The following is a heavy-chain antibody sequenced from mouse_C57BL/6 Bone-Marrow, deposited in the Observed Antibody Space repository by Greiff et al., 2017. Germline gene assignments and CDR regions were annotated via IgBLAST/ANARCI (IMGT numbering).Heavy chain of an antibody. V-gene: IGHV1-7*01. CDR3: ARGWWAGFAY. CDR1: GYTFTSYW. CDR2: INPSSGYT. D-gene: IGHD1-1*02. J-gene: IGHJ3*01. Sequence: QVQLQQSGAELAKPGASVKLSCKASGYTFTSYWMHWVKQRPGQGLEWIGYINPSSGYTKYNQKFKDKATLTVDKSSSTAYMQLSSLTYADSAVYYCARGWWAGFAYWGQGTLVTVSA.